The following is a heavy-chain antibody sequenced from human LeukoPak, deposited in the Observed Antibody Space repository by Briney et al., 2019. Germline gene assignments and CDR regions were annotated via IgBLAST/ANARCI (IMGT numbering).Heavy chain of an antibody. CDR2: IYYSGST. Sequence: SETLSLTCTVSGGSISSYYWSWIRQPPGKGLEWIGSIYYSGSTNYNPSLKSRVTISVDTSKNQFSLKLSSVTAADTAVYYCARALERYSSSWYRNRYYFDYWGQGTLVTVSS. V-gene: IGHV4-59*01. D-gene: IGHD6-13*01. CDR1: GGSISSYY. CDR3: ARALERYSSSWYRNRYYFDY. J-gene: IGHJ4*02.